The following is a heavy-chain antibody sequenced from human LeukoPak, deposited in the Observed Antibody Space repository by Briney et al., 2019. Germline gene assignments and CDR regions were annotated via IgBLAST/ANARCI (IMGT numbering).Heavy chain of an antibody. CDR3: ARDLITMVRGAFDI. J-gene: IGHJ3*02. CDR2: ISSSSSYT. Sequence: PGGSLGLSCAASGFTFSDYYTSWIRQAPGKGLEWVSYISSSSSYTNYADSVKGRFTISRDNAKNSLYLQMNSLRAEDTAVYYCARDLITMVRGAFDIWGQGTMVTVSS. V-gene: IGHV3-11*06. D-gene: IGHD3-10*01. CDR1: GFTFSDYY.